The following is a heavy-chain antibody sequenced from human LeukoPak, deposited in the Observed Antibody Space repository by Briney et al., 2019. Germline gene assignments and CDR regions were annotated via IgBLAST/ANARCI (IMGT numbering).Heavy chain of an antibody. D-gene: IGHD3-16*01. CDR2: ISGSGGST. CDR3: AKQGARGYFDY. Sequence: GGSLRLSCAASGFTLSSHAMSWVRQAPGKGVGWVSVISGSGGSTYYADSVKGRFTISRVNSKNTLSLQMNSLRAEDTAVYYCAKQGARGYFDYWGQGTLVTVSS. CDR1: GFTLSSHA. J-gene: IGHJ4*02. V-gene: IGHV3-23*01.